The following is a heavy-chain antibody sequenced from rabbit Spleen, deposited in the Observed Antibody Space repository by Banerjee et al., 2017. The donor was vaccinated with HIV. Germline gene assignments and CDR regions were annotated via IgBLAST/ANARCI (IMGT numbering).Heavy chain of an antibody. V-gene: IGHV1S40*01. CDR3: ARVGGVGVYGYATL. J-gene: IGHJ4*01. CDR2: LTEPIFGTT. Sequence: QSLEESGGGLVKPGASLTLTCKASGFSFSDRDVMCWVRQAPGKGLEWIGLTEPIFGTTYYASWVNGRFTISSHNAQNTLYLQLKSLTAADTATYFCARVGGVGVYGYATLWGPGTLVTVS. D-gene: IGHD6-1*01. CDR1: GFSFSDRDV.